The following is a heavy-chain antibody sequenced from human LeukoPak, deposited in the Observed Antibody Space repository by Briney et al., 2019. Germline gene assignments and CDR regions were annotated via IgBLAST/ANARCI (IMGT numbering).Heavy chain of an antibody. CDR2: IIPIFGTA. CDR1: GGTFSRYA. D-gene: IGHD3-10*01. CDR3: ASGRTYYYGSGRNNWFDP. Sequence: SVKVSCKASGGTFSRYAISWVRQAPGQGLEWMGGIIPIFGTANYAQKFQGRVTITTDESTSTAYMELSSLRSEDTAVYYCASGRTYYYGSGRNNWFDPWGQGTLVTVSS. V-gene: IGHV1-69*05. J-gene: IGHJ5*02.